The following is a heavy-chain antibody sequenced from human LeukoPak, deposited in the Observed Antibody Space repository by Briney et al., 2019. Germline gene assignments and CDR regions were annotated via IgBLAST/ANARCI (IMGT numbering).Heavy chain of an antibody. CDR2: ISAYNDNT. CDR3: ARGTVLRYFDWLPRPEGIYYFDY. CDR1: GFTFTIYG. J-gene: IGHJ4*02. Sequence: ASVKVSCKASGFTFTIYGITWLRQAPGQGLEWVGWISAYNDNTNYAQKFQGRVTMTRDTSISTAYMELSRLRSDDTAVYYCARGTVLRYFDWLPRPEGIYYFDYWGQGTLVTVSS. D-gene: IGHD3-9*01. V-gene: IGHV1-18*01.